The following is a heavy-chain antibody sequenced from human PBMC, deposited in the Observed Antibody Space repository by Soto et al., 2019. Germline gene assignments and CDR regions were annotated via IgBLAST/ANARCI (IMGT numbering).Heavy chain of an antibody. CDR3: ARDFIGGNSWDNSFDY. CDR1: GGSISSSNW. CDR2: IYHSGST. D-gene: IGHD3-10*01. J-gene: IGHJ4*02. Sequence: QVQLQESGPGLVKPSGTLSLTCAVSGGSISSSNWWSWVRQPPGKGLEWIGEIYHSGSTNYNPSLKSRVTISVDKSKNQFSMKLSSVTAAATAVYYCARDFIGGNSWDNSFDYWGQGTLVTVSS. V-gene: IGHV4-4*02.